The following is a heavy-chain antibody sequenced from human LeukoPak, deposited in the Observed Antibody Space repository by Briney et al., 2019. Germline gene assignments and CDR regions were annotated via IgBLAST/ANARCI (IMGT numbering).Heavy chain of an antibody. CDR3: ARRGDGYNYDAFDI. CDR2: IYYSGST. CDR1: GGSISSGGYY. D-gene: IGHD5-24*01. V-gene: IGHV4-31*03. J-gene: IGHJ3*02. Sequence: PSQTLSLTCTVSGGSISSGGYYWSWIRQHPGKGLEWIGYIYYSGSTYYNPSLKSRVTISVDTSKNQFSLKLSSVTAADTAVYYCARRGDGYNYDAFDIWGQGTMVTVSS.